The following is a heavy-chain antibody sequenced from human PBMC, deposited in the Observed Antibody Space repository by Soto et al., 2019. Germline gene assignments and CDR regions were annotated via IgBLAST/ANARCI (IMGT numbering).Heavy chain of an antibody. D-gene: IGHD6-13*01. J-gene: IGHJ4*02. CDR1: GFTFSSYA. Sequence: GGSLRLSCAASGFTFSSYAMSWVRQAPGKGLEWVSAIRGSGGSTYYADSVKGRFTISRDNSKNTLYLQMNSLRAEDTAVYYCAKAGVNSSWTSYYFDYWGQGTLVTVSS. CDR3: AKAGVNSSWTSYYFDY. CDR2: IRGSGGST. V-gene: IGHV3-23*01.